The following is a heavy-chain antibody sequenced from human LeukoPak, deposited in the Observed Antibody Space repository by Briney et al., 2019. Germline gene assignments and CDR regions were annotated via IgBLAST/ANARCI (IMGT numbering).Heavy chain of an antibody. J-gene: IGHJ4*02. CDR1: GFSLGSYG. Sequence: PGGFLRLSCAASGFSLGSYGMQWVRQAQGKGLEWVAVIWYDGSNKYYADSVKGRFTISRDNSKNTLYLQMNSLRAEDTAVYYCARGRGIAVAPLIDYWGQGTLVTVSS. D-gene: IGHD6-19*01. CDR2: IWYDGSNK. V-gene: IGHV3-33*01. CDR3: ARGRGIAVAPLIDY.